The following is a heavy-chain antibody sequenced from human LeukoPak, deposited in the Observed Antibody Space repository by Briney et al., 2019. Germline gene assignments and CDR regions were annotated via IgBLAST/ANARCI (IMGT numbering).Heavy chain of an antibody. CDR2: INNDGSST. CDR3: ARAIYSGKYHSLPGDS. Sequence: QPGGSLRLSCEAPGFTFSSYWMHWVRQAPGRGLVWVSRINNDGSSTSYADSVKGRFTISRDNAKNTLYLHMNNLRGEDTAVYYCARAIYSGKYHSLPGDSWGQGTLVTVSS. D-gene: IGHD1-26*01. J-gene: IGHJ4*02. V-gene: IGHV3-74*01. CDR1: GFTFSSYW.